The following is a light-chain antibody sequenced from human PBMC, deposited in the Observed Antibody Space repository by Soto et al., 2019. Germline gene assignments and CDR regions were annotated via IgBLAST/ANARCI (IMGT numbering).Light chain of an antibody. Sequence: EIVLTQSPGTLSLSPGERATLSCRASQSVASRNLAWYQQKSGQAPRLLIYDASTRATGIPTRFSGSGSGTEFTLTISSLQPDDFATYYCQHYNSYSEAFGQGTKVDI. CDR3: QHYNSYSEA. CDR1: QSVASRN. CDR2: DAS. V-gene: IGKV3-15*01. J-gene: IGKJ1*01.